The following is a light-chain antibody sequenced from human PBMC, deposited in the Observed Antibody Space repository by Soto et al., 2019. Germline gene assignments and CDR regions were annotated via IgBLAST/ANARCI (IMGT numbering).Light chain of an antibody. CDR3: QQYYTGIA. Sequence: DVVMTQSPDSLAVSLGERATINCKSSQSVLHSSNNENSVAWYQQKAGPRPKLLIYRASIRESGVPDRFSGSGSGTDFTLTISSLQAQDVAVYYCQQYYTGIAFGQGTRLEIE. CDR1: QSVLHSSNNENS. CDR2: RAS. J-gene: IGKJ5*01. V-gene: IGKV4-1*01.